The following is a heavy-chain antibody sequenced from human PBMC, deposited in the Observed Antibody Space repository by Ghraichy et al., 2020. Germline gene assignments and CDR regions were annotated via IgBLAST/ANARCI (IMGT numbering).Heavy chain of an antibody. V-gene: IGHV4-59*01. J-gene: IGHJ6*02. CDR1: GGSISSYY. Sequence: SETLSLTCTVSGGSISSYYWSWIRQPPGKGLEWIGYIYYSGSTNYNPSLKSRVTISVDTSKNQFSLKLSSVTAADTAVYYCARDEGGGYYYYYGMDVWGQGTTVTVSS. D-gene: IGHD6-25*01. CDR2: IYYSGST. CDR3: ARDEGGGYYYYYGMDV.